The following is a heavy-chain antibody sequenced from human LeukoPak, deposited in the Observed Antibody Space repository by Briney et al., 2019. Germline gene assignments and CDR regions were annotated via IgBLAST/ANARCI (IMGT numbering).Heavy chain of an antibody. CDR2: IYYSGST. J-gene: IGHJ4*02. CDR3: ARVGYSSGWYFFDS. D-gene: IGHD6-19*01. CDR1: GGSISSYY. V-gene: IGHV4-59*01. Sequence: SETLSLTCTVSGGSISSYYWSWIRQPPGKGLEWMGYIYYSGSTNYNPSLKSRVTISVDTSKNQFSLKLSSVTAADTAVYYCARVGYSSGWYFFDSWGQGTLVTVSS.